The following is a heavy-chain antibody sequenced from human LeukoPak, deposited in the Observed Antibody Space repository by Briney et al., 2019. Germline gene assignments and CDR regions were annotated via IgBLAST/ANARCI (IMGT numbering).Heavy chain of an antibody. CDR2: INPSGGST. CDR3: ARVVGIAARPEYFDL. D-gene: IGHD6-6*01. V-gene: IGHV1-46*01. CDR1: GYTFTSYY. J-gene: IGHJ2*01. Sequence: ASVKVSCKASGYTFTSYYMHWVRQAPGQGLEWMGIINPSGGSTSYAQKFQGRVTMTRDTSTSTVYMEPSSLRSEDTAVYYCARVVGIAARPEYFDLWGRGTLVTVSS.